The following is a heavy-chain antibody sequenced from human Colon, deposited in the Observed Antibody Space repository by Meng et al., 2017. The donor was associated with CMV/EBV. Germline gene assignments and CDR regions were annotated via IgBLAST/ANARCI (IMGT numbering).Heavy chain of an antibody. CDR3: AKARGSSTSCSDY. CDR1: GFTVSSNY. D-gene: IGHD2-2*01. CDR2: INWNSDRI. V-gene: IGHV3-9*01. J-gene: IGHJ4*02. Sequence: SLKISCAASGFTVSSNYMSWVRQAPGKGLEWVSGINWNSDRIHYADSVKGRFTISRDNAKNSLYLQMDSLRAEDTACYYCAKARGSSTSCSDYWGQGTLVTVSS.